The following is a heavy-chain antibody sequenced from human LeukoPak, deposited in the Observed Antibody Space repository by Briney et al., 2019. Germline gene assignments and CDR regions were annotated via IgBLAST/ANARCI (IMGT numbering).Heavy chain of an antibody. Sequence: SQTLSLTCAISGDSVSSNSAAWNWIRQSPSRGLEWLGRTYYRSKWYNDYAVSVKSRITINPDTSKNQFSLKLSSVTAADTAVYYCARHVSLVFPPDYWGQGTLVTVSS. CDR1: GDSVSSNSAA. CDR2: TYYRSKWYN. V-gene: IGHV6-1*01. D-gene: IGHD2-21*02. J-gene: IGHJ4*02. CDR3: ARHVSLVFPPDY.